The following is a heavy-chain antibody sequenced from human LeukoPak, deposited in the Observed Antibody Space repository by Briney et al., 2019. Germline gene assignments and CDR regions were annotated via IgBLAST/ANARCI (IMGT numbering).Heavy chain of an antibody. J-gene: IGHJ5*02. D-gene: IGHD2-2*03. Sequence: SETLSLTCTVSGYSISSGYYWGWIRQPAGQGLEWIGRIYTSGSTNYNPSLKSRVTISVDTSKNQFSLKLSSVTAADTAVYYCARLLRVGYCSTTSCNWFDPWGQGTLVTVSS. CDR1: GYSISSGYY. V-gene: IGHV4-61*02. CDR2: IYTSGST. CDR3: ARLLRVGYCSTTSCNWFDP.